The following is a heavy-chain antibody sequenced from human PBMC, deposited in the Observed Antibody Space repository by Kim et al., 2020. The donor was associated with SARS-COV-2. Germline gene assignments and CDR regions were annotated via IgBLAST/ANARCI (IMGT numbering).Heavy chain of an antibody. D-gene: IGHD1-26*01. V-gene: IGHV5-51*01. J-gene: IGHJ3*02. CDR3: ARPSRIVEPYAFDI. Sequence: SPSIQGQVTISADKSISTAYLQWSSLKASDTAMYYCARPSRIVEPYAFDIWGQGTMVTVSS.